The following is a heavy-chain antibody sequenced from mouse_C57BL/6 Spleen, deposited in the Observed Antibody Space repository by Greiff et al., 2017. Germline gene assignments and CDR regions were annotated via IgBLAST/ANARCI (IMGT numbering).Heavy chain of an antibody. D-gene: IGHD2-3*01. CDR3: TRRGGYYGYYYAMDY. CDR1: GFTFSDAW. Sequence: EVKLEESGGGLVQPGGSMKLSCAAPGFTFSDAWMDWVRQSPEKGLEWVAEIRNKANNHATYYAESVKGRFTISRDDSKSSVYLQMNSLRAEDTGIYYCTRRGGYYGYYYAMDYWGQGTSVTVSS. J-gene: IGHJ4*01. V-gene: IGHV6-6*01. CDR2: IRNKANNHAT.